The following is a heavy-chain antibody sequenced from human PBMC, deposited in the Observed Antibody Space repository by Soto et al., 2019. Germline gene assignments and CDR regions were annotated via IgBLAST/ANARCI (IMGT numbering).Heavy chain of an antibody. CDR2: IKSKTDGGTT. D-gene: IGHD3-10*01. Sequence: GGSLRLSCAASGFTFSNAWMSWVRQAPGKGLEWVGRIKSKTDGGTTDYAAPVKGRFTISRDDSKNTLYLQMNSLKTEDTAVYYCTNTMVRGVYYYYGMDVWGQGTTVTVSS. J-gene: IGHJ6*02. V-gene: IGHV3-15*01. CDR3: TNTMVRGVYYYYGMDV. CDR1: GFTFSNAW.